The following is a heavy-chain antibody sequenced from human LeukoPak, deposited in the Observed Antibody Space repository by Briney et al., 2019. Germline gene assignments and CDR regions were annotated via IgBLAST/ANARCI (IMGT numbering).Heavy chain of an antibody. CDR3: ARRRYDILTGLLWFDP. Sequence: PSETLSLTCIVSGGSISSSSSYWGWIRQPPGKGLESIGGIYYSGSTYYNPSLKSRVTISVDTSKNQFSLMLSSVTAADTAVYYCARRRYDILTGLLWFDPWGQGTLVTVSS. D-gene: IGHD3-9*01. V-gene: IGHV4-39*01. J-gene: IGHJ5*02. CDR2: IYYSGST. CDR1: GGSISSSSSY.